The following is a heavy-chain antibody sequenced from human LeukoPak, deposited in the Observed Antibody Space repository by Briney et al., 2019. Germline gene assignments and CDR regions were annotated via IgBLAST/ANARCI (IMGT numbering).Heavy chain of an antibody. CDR2: ISSSGSTI. J-gene: IGHJ3*02. CDR1: GFTFSSYE. CDR3: ARKRRWSPGAFDI. D-gene: IGHD3-3*01. V-gene: IGHV3-48*03. Sequence: PEGSLRLSCAASGFTFSSYEMNWVRQAPGKGLEWVSYISSSGSTIYYADSVKGRFTISRDNAKISLYLQMNSLRAEDTAVYYCARKRRWSPGAFDIWGQGTMVTVSS.